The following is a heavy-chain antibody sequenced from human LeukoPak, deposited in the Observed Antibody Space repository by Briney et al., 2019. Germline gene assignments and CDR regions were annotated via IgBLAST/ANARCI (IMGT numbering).Heavy chain of an antibody. J-gene: IGHJ4*02. Sequence: PGGSLRLSCAASGFTFSSYAMHWVRQAPGKGLEWVAVISYDGSNKYYADSVKGRFTISRDNSKNTLYLQMNSLRAEDTAVYYCARVAPRVVVAATEGGVADIFDYWGQGTLVTVSS. CDR3: ARVAPRVVVAATEGGVADIFDY. CDR2: ISYDGSNK. V-gene: IGHV3-30-3*01. CDR1: GFTFSSYA. D-gene: IGHD2-15*01.